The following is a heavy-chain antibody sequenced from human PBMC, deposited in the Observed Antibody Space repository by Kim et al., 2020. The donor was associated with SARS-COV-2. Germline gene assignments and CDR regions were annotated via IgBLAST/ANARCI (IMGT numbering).Heavy chain of an antibody. Sequence: PSLKSRVTISVDKSKNQFSLKLSSVTAADTAVYYCARDGGYCSGGSCVPYWSQGTLVTVSS. V-gene: IGHV4-4*02. D-gene: IGHD2-15*01. J-gene: IGHJ4*02. CDR3: ARDGGYCSGGSCVPY.